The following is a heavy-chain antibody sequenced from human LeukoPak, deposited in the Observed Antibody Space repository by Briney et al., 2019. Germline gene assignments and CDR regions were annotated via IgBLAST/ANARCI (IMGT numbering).Heavy chain of an antibody. CDR1: GYTFTSYG. Sequence: GESLKISCRGSGYTFTSYGISWVRQAPGRGLEWMGWISAYNGNTNYAQKLQGRVTMTTDTSTSTAYMELRSLRSDDTAVYYCARGGGFREHAPGYWGQGTLVTVSS. J-gene: IGHJ4*02. CDR2: ISAYNGNT. CDR3: ARGGGFREHAPGY. D-gene: IGHD1/OR15-1a*01. V-gene: IGHV1-18*01.